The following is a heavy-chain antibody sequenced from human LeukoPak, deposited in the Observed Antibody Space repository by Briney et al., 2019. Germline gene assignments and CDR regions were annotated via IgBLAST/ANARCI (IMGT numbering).Heavy chain of an antibody. CDR1: GFTFSSYA. Sequence: LRLSCAASGFTFSSYAMSWVRQAPGKGLEWVSAISGSGGSTYYADSVKGRFTISRDNSKNTLYLQMNSLRAEDTAVYYCAKSPYYYDSSGLNWFDPWGQGTLVTVSS. CDR2: ISGSGGST. J-gene: IGHJ5*02. D-gene: IGHD3-22*01. CDR3: AKSPYYYDSSGLNWFDP. V-gene: IGHV3-23*01.